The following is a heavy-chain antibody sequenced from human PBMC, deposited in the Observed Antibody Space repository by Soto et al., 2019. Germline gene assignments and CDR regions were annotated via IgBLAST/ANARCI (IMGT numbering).Heavy chain of an antibody. Sequence: GPSVKVSCKASGYTFTGYYMHWVRQAPGQGLEWMGWINPNSGGTNYAQKFQGRVTMTRDTSISTAYMELSRLRSDDTAVYYCARVLSRGSSGYYYVGYWGQGTLVTVSS. D-gene: IGHD3-22*01. CDR2: INPNSGGT. CDR3: ARVLSRGSSGYYYVGY. CDR1: GYTFTGYY. V-gene: IGHV1-2*02. J-gene: IGHJ4*02.